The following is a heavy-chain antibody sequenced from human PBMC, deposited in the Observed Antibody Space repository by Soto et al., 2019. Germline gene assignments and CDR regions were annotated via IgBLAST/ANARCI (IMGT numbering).Heavy chain of an antibody. CDR2: IVPIYGTR. J-gene: IGHJ6*02. Sequence: QVQLVQSGAEVKKPGSSVKVSCKASGGTFSRYAFSWVRQAPGQGLEWMGGIVPIYGTRGFAQKFQGRLTITADEPTRTAYMELSSLRSEDTAVYYCARDLDYYGSGSHYYYGMGVWAKGPRSPSP. CDR3: ARDLDYYGSGSHYYYGMGV. V-gene: IGHV1-69*01. D-gene: IGHD3-10*01. CDR1: GGTFSRYA.